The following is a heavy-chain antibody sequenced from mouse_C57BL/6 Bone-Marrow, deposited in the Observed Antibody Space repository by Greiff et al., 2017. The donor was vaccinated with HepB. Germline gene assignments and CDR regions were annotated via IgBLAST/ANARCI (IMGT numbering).Heavy chain of an antibody. CDR2: INYDGSST. D-gene: IGHD1-1*01. Sequence: EVMLVESEGGLVQPGSSMKLSCTASGFTFSDYYMAWVRQVPEKGLEWVANINYDGSSTYYLDSLKSRFIISRDNAKNILYLQMSSLKSEDTATYYCARGDYYGSGFAYWGQGTLVTVSA. CDR3: ARGDYYGSGFAY. V-gene: IGHV5-16*01. J-gene: IGHJ3*01. CDR1: GFTFSDYY.